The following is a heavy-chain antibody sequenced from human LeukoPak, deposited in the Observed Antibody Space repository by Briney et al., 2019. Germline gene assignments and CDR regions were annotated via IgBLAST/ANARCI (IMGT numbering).Heavy chain of an antibody. CDR2: MNPNSGNT. CDR1: LYTFTSCD. CDR3: TRGSSGRRDN. Sequence: ASLKVSSTPSLYTFTSCDINSVRQATGHGLEWMGWMNPNSGNTGYGQSFQGRITMTRDISIGTAYMELSNLTSEDTAIYYCTRGSSGRRDNWGQGTLVTVSA. J-gene: IGHJ4*02. D-gene: IGHD6-19*01. V-gene: IGHV1-8*01.